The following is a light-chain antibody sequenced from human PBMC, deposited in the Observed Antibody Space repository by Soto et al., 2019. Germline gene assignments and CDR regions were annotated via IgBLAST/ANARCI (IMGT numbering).Light chain of an antibody. CDR1: QGISSY. CDR2: AAS. V-gene: IGKV1-9*01. Sequence: DIQLTHSPSFLSASIGDRVTITCRASQGISSYLAWYQQKPGKAPRLLIYAASILQRGVPSRFIGSGSGTEFTLTISSLQPEEFATYDCQQLDSYPLTFGAGTRVEIK. J-gene: IGKJ4*01. CDR3: QQLDSYPLT.